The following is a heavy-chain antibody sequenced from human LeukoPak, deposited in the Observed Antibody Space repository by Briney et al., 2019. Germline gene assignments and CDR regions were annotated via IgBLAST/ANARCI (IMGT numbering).Heavy chain of an antibody. CDR3: ARDREYYFDY. CDR1: GXALSDYY. V-gene: IGHV3-11*06. Sequence: GGSLRLSCAASGXALSDYYMSWIRQAPGKGLEWVSYISSSSIYTNYADSVKGRFTISRDNAKNSLYLQMNSLRAEDTAVYYCARDREYYFDYWGQGILVTVSS. CDR2: ISSSSIYT. J-gene: IGHJ4*02.